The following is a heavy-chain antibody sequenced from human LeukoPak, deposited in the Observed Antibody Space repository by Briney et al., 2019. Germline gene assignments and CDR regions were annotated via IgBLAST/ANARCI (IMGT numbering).Heavy chain of an antibody. Sequence: QTPGKGLEWMGGFDPQDGETIYAQKFQGRVTMTEETSTDTAYVGLNSLISDDTTVYDCSTPLNALLPYAKYWGQGTLV. J-gene: IGHJ4*02. CDR2: FDPQDGET. V-gene: IGHV1-24*01. CDR3: STPLNALLPYAKY. D-gene: IGHD1-26*01.